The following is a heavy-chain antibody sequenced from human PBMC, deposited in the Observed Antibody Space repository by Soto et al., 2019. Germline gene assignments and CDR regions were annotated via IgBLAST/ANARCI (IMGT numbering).Heavy chain of an antibody. Sequence: QVQLVESGGGVVQPGRSLRLSCAASGFTFSSYGMHWVRQAPGKGLEWVAVISYDGSNKYYADSVKGRFTISTDNSKNTLYLQMNSLRAEDTAVYYCAKDLLRYFDTPHYYGMDVWGQGTTVTVSS. D-gene: IGHD3-9*01. CDR1: GFTFSSYG. J-gene: IGHJ6*02. CDR2: ISYDGSNK. CDR3: AKDLLRYFDTPHYYGMDV. V-gene: IGHV3-30*18.